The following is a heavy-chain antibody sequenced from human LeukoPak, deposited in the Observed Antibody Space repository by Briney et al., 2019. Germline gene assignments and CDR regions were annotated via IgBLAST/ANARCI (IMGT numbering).Heavy chain of an antibody. J-gene: IGHJ4*02. CDR3: VRDGGYSSGWYDY. Sequence: ASVKVSCKASGYIFINYAMHWVRQAPGQGLEWMGWINPNSGGTIYAQKFQSRVTMTRDTSIRTAYMDLTRLRSDDTAVYYCVRDGGYSSGWYDYWGQGALVSVSS. D-gene: IGHD6-19*01. CDR2: INPNSGGT. CDR1: GYIFINYA. V-gene: IGHV1-2*02.